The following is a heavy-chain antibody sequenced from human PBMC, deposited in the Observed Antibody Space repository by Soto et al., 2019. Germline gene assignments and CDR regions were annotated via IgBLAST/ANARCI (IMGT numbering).Heavy chain of an antibody. Sequence: GGSLRLSCAASGFTFSSYAMSWVRQAPGKGLEWVSAISGSGGSTYYADSVKGRFTISRDNSKNTLYLQMNSLRAEDTAVYYCAKGSAARPHVPNWFDPWGQGTLVTVSS. CDR1: GFTFSSYA. D-gene: IGHD6-6*01. V-gene: IGHV3-23*01. CDR2: ISGSGGST. CDR3: AKGSAARPHVPNWFDP. J-gene: IGHJ5*02.